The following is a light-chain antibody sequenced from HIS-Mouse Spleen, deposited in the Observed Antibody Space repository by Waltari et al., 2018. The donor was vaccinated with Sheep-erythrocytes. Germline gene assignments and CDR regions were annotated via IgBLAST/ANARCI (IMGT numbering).Light chain of an antibody. CDR3: QAWDSSTAEVV. CDR1: KLGDKY. CDR2: QDS. Sequence: SYELTQPPSVSVSPGQTASITCSGDKLGDKYACWYQQKPGQSPVLVIYQDSTRPSGIPGRFAGSNTGNTATLTISGTQAMDEANYYCQAWDSSTAEVVFGGGTKLTVL. J-gene: IGLJ2*01. V-gene: IGLV3-1*01.